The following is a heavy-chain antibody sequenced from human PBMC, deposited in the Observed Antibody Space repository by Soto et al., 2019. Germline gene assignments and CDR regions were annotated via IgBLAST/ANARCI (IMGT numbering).Heavy chain of an antibody. J-gene: IGHJ5*02. CDR2: IYPGDSDT. Sequence: PGESLKISCKGSGYSFTSYWIGWVRQMPGKGLEWMGIIYPGDSDTRYSPSFQGQVNISADKSISTAYLQWSSLKASDTAMYYCARHYPLRYFDWPPTGWFDPWGQGTLVTVSS. V-gene: IGHV5-51*01. D-gene: IGHD3-9*01. CDR1: GYSFTSYW. CDR3: ARHYPLRYFDWPPTGWFDP.